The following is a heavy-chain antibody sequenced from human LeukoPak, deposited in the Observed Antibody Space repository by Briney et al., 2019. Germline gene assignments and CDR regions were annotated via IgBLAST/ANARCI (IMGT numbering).Heavy chain of an antibody. Sequence: PGGSLRLSCAASGFSFNESYMTWNRQAPGKGLEWVAHISGRGFSMYYADSVKGRFTISRDNARNSLYLNMSSLRADDTAVYYCARGKRRFDYWGQGILVTVSS. CDR3: ARGKRRFDY. CDR1: GFSFNESY. V-gene: IGHV3-11*01. J-gene: IGHJ4*02. CDR2: ISGRGFSM.